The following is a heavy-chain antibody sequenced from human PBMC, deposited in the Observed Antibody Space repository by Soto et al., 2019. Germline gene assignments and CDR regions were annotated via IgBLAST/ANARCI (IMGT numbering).Heavy chain of an antibody. V-gene: IGHV1-2*02. D-gene: IGHD5-12*01. J-gene: IGHJ4*02. CDR3: ARDFVSTIGDFDY. CDR1: GYTFTGYY. Sequence: QVQLVQSGAEVKNPRASVKVSCKASGYTFTGYYLHWVRQAPGQGLEWVGWINPNSGATNYAQIFQGRVTMTRGTSISTAYMELSRLTSDDTAVYYCARDFVSTIGDFDYWGQGTLVTVSS. CDR2: INPNSGAT.